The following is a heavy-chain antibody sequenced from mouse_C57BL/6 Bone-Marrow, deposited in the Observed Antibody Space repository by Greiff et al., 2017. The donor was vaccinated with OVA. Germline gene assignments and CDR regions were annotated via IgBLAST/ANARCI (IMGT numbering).Heavy chain of an antibody. CDR1: GFTFSDYG. V-gene: IGHV5-17*01. J-gene: IGHJ1*03. D-gene: IGHD1-1*01. CDR3: AVITTRYFDV. CDR2: ISSGSSTI. Sequence: EVMLVESGGGLVKPGGSLKLSCAASGFTFSDYGMHWVRQAPEKGLEWVAYISSGSSTIYYADTVKGRFTISRDNAKNTLFLQMTSLRSEDTAMYYCAVITTRYFDVWGTGTTVTVSS.